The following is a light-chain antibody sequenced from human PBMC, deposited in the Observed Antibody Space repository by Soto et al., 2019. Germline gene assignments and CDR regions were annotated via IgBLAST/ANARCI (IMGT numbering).Light chain of an antibody. V-gene: IGKV3-20*01. CDR2: GAS. J-gene: IGKJ5*01. CDR3: QQYGTSPIT. Sequence: ENVLTQSPGTLSLSPGERATLSCRASQTVSSYLTWYQQSPGQAPRLLIYGASKRATGIPDGFSGSGSGTDFTLTISTLEPEDFALYYCQQYGTSPITFGQGTRLQIK. CDR1: QTVSSY.